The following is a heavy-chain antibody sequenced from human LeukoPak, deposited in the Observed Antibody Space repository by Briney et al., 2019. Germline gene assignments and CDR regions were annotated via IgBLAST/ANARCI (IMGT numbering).Heavy chain of an antibody. CDR2: IYYSGST. Sequence: SETLSLTCTVSGGSISSSIYYWGWIRQPPGKGLEWIGSIYYSGSTYYNPSLKSRVTISVDTSKNQFSLRLRSVTAADTAVYYCARISSSNWYNERGAFDVWGQGTMVTVSS. CDR3: ARISSSNWYNERGAFDV. CDR1: GGSISSSIYY. D-gene: IGHD6-13*01. J-gene: IGHJ3*01. V-gene: IGHV4-39*07.